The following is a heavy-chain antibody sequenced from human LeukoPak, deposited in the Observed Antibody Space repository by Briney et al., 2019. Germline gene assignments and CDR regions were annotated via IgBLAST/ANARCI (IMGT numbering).Heavy chain of an antibody. CDR2: ISGDGDST. V-gene: IGHV3-43*02. CDR3: AKGNERRAFDI. J-gene: IGHJ3*02. CDR1: GFTFDDYA. Sequence: GGSPRLSCAASGFTFDDYAIHWVRQAPGRGLDWVSLISGDGDSTYYADSVKGRFTISRDNSKNSLYLQMNSLRTEDTALYYCAKGNERRAFDIWGQGTMVTVSS.